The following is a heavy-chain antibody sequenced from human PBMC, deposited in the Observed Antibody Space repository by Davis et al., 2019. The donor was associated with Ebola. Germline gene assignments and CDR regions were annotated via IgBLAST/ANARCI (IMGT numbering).Heavy chain of an antibody. V-gene: IGHV3-33*08. J-gene: IGHJ4*02. CDR3: ARDQYTSSSLDY. CDR1: GFTFSSYG. D-gene: IGHD6-6*01. Sequence: GESLKISCAASGFTFSSYGMHWVRQAPGKGLEWVAVIWYDGSTKYYADSVKGRFTISRDNSKNTLYLQMNSLRAEDTAVYYCARDQYTSSSLDYWGQGTLVTVSS. CDR2: IWYDGSTK.